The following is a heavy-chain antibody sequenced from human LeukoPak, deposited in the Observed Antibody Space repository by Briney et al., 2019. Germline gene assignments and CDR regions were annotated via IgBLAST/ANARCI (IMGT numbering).Heavy chain of an antibody. CDR1: GFTFSSYS. CDR2: ISSSSSYI. V-gene: IGHV3-21*01. Sequence: PGGSLRLSCAASGFTFSSYSMNWVRQAPGKGLEWVSSISSSSSYIYYADSVKGRFTLSRDNAKNSLYLQMNSLRAEDTAVYYCATLWTDSSINWFDPWGQGTLVTVSS. CDR3: ATLWTDSSINWFDP. J-gene: IGHJ5*02. D-gene: IGHD3/OR15-3a*01.